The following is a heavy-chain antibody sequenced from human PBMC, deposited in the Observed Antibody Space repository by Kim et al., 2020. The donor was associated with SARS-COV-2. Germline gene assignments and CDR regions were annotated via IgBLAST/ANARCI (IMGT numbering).Heavy chain of an antibody. CDR3: ARDRADSSGYSFDY. V-gene: IGHV4-59*01. CDR1: GGSISSYY. D-gene: IGHD3-22*01. J-gene: IGHJ4*02. CDR2: IYYSGST. Sequence: SETLSLTCTVSGGSISSYYWSWIRQPPGKGLEWIGYIYYSGSTNYNPSLKSRVTISVDTSKNQFSLKLSSVTAADTAVYYCARDRADSSGYSFDYWGQGTLVTVSS.